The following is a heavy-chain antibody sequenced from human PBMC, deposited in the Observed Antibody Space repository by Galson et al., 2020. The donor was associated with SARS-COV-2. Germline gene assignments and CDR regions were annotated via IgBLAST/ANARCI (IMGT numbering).Heavy chain of an antibody. CDR2: ISYDGSNK. V-gene: IGHV3-30*03. Sequence: GGSLRLSCAASGFIFSNYGMHWVRQAPGKGLEWVAAISYDGSNKWYADSVKGRLTISRDNSKNTLFLQMSSLRTEDTAVYYCAPASSDGYRVDYGMDVWGQGTKVSVSS. J-gene: IGHJ6*02. CDR3: APASSDGYRVDYGMDV. D-gene: IGHD5-18*01. CDR1: GFIFSNYG.